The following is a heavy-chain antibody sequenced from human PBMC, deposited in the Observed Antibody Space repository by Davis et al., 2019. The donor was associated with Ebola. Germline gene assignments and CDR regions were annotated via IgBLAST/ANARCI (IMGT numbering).Heavy chain of an antibody. Sequence: HTGGSLRLSCAASGFTFSSYGMHWVRQAPGKGLVWVSRINSDGSSTSYADSVKGRFTISRDNAKNTLYLQMNSLRAEDTAVYYCARAGKYSYGLDYWGQGTLVTVSS. V-gene: IGHV3-74*01. D-gene: IGHD5-18*01. CDR1: GFTFSSYG. CDR3: ARAGKYSYGLDY. CDR2: INSDGSST. J-gene: IGHJ4*02.